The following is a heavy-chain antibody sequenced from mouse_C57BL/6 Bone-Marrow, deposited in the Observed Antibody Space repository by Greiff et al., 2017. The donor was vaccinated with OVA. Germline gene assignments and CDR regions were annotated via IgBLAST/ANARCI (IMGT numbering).Heavy chain of an antibody. CDR1: GYTFTSYG. CDR2: IYPRSGNT. J-gene: IGHJ1*03. Sequence: VQLQESGAELARPGASVKLSCKASGYTFTSYGISWVKQRTGQGLEWIGEIYPRSGNTYYNEKFKGKATLTADKSSSTAYMELRSLTSEDSAVYFCAGWLRWYFDVWGTGTTVTVSS. CDR3: AGWLRWYFDV. D-gene: IGHD2-2*01. V-gene: IGHV1-81*01.